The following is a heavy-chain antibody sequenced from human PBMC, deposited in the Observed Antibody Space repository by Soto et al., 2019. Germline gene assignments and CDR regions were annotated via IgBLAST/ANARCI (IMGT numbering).Heavy chain of an antibody. CDR3: TMTYYDYIWGEDFDI. D-gene: IGHD3-16*01. V-gene: IGHV3-15*01. CDR1: GFTFSNAW. CDR2: IKSKTDGGTT. J-gene: IGHJ3*02. Sequence: EVQLVESGGGLVKPGGSLRLSCAASGFTFSNAWMSWVRQAPGKGLEWVGRIKSKTDGGTTDYAAPVKGRFTISRDDSKNTLYLQMNSLKTEDTAVYYCTMTYYDYIWGEDFDIWGQGTMVTVSS.